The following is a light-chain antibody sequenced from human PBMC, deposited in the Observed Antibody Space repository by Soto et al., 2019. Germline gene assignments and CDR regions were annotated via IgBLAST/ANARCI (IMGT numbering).Light chain of an antibody. CDR3: QQYGSSPFT. V-gene: IGKV3-20*01. CDR2: GAS. J-gene: IGKJ5*01. Sequence: EIVLTQSPGTLSLSPGERATLSCRASQSVNSDYLAWFQQKPGQAPRLLIYGASTRTTGIPDRFSGSGSGTDFTLTINRLEPEDFAVYYCQQYGSSPFTFGQGTRLAIK. CDR1: QSVNSDY.